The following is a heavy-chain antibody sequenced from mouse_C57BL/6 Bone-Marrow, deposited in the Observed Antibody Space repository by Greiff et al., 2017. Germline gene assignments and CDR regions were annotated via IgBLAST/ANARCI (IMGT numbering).Heavy chain of an antibody. CDR1: GYAFSSSW. CDR2: IYPGDGDT. CDR3: ARSGDYGSSYDYYAMDY. V-gene: IGHV1-82*01. Sequence: VQLVESGPELVKPGASVKISCKASGYAFSSSWMNWVKQRPGKGLEWIGRIYPGDGDTNYNGKFKGKATLTADKSSSTAYMQLSSLTSEDSAVYFCARSGDYGSSYDYYAMDYWGQGTSVTVSS. D-gene: IGHD1-1*01. J-gene: IGHJ4*01.